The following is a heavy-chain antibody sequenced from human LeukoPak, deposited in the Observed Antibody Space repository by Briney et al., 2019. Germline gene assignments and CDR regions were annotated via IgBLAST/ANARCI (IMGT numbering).Heavy chain of an antibody. Sequence: HPGGSLRLSCVGSELTFSAYAMSWVRQTPGKGLEWVSGISGNGANTGSADSVEGRFTISRDNSKDTLYLEMTNLRAEDAAVYYCVARNGYHYAFDYWGQGTQVVVSS. D-gene: IGHD3-10*01. J-gene: IGHJ4*02. CDR3: VARNGYHYAFDY. V-gene: IGHV3-23*01. CDR1: ELTFSAYA. CDR2: ISGNGANT.